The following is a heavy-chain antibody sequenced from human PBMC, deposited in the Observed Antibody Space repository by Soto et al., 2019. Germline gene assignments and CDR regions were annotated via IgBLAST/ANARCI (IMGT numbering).Heavy chain of an antibody. D-gene: IGHD6-13*01. CDR2: IYHSGST. CDR1: GGSISSSNW. V-gene: IGHV4-4*02. J-gene: IGHJ6*02. CDR3: ARSPYLAAAPDV. Sequence: QVQLQESGPGLVKPSGTLSLTCAVSGGSISSSNWWSWVRQPPGKGLEWIGEIYHSGSTNYNPSPTRRVTISVDKSKNQFYLKLSSVTAADTAVYYCARSPYLAAAPDVWGQGTTVTVSS.